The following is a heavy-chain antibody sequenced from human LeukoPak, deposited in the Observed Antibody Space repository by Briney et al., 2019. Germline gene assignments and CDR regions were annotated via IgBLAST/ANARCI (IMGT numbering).Heavy chain of an antibody. CDR1: GGSISDYY. D-gene: IGHD1-26*01. CDR3: ARRGPRGTDFDF. CDR2: MYYRGSS. Sequence: KPSETLSLTCTVSGGSISDYYWNWIRQPPGKGLEWIGYMYYRGSSNFNPSLKSRVTISVDTSKNHLSLKLTSVTAADTAVYYCARRGPRGTDFDFWGQGTLVTVPS. V-gene: IGHV4-59*01. J-gene: IGHJ4*02.